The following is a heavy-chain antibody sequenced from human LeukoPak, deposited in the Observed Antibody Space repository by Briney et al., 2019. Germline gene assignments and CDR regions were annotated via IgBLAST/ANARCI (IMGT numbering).Heavy chain of an antibody. Sequence: SETLSLTCSVSGGSISSGSYYWSWIRQPAGKGLEWIGRIYPSGTTNYNPSLKSRVTISVDTSKNQFSLKLSSVTAADTAVYYCARDDQRYCSSTSCYDYYYYYMDVWGKGTTVTVSS. CDR1: GGSISSGSYY. CDR3: ARDDQRYCSSTSCYDYYYYYMDV. CDR2: IYPSGTT. J-gene: IGHJ6*03. D-gene: IGHD2-2*01. V-gene: IGHV4-61*02.